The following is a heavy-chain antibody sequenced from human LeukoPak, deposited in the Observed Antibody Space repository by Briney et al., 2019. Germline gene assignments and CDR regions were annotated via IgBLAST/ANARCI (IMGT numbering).Heavy chain of an antibody. CDR1: GYTFTSYD. CDR2: MNPNSGNT. D-gene: IGHD3-10*01. CDR3: ARAHITMVRGVIIRNWLDP. J-gene: IGHJ5*02. Sequence: ASVKVSCKASGYTFTSYDINWVRQATGQGLEWMGWMNPNSGNTGYAQKFQGRVTMTRNTSISTAYMELSSLRSEDTAVYYCARAHITMVRGVIIRNWLDPWGQGTLVTVSS. V-gene: IGHV1-8*01.